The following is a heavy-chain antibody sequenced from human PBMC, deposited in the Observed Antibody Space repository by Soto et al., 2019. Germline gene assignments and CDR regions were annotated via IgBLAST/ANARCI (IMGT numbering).Heavy chain of an antibody. CDR1: GFSFSAFS. J-gene: IGHJ3*02. CDR3: AREGGRHCSPTRCYNAFDI. Sequence: EVQLVESGGGLVQPGGSLRLYCVSSGFSFSAFSMNWVRQAPGKGLEWISYISSSSSTIYYADSVKGRFTISRDNAKNSLYLQMDSLIDEDTAVYYCAREGGRHCSPTRCYNAFDIWGQGTMVTVSS. V-gene: IGHV3-48*02. D-gene: IGHD2-2*02. CDR2: ISSSSSTI.